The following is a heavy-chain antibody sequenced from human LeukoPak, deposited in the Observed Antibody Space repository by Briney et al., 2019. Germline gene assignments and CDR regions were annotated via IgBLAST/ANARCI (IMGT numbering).Heavy chain of an antibody. J-gene: IGHJ4*02. V-gene: IGHV4-34*01. CDR3: ARARVFGADYYDSSGPFGY. CDR1: GGSFSGYY. Sequence: SETPSLTCAVYGGSFSGYYWSWIRQPPGKGLERIGEINHSGSTNYNPSLKSRVTISVDTSKNQFSLKLSSVTAADTAVYYCARARVFGADYYDSSGPFGYWGQGTLVTVSS. CDR2: INHSGST. D-gene: IGHD3-22*01.